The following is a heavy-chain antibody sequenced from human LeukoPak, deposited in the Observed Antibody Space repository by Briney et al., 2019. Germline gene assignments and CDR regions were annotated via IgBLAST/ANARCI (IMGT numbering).Heavy chain of an antibody. J-gene: IGHJ4*02. Sequence: GGPLRLSCAASGFTFSSYAMSWVRQAPGKGLEWVANIKQDGSEKYYVDSVKGRFTISRDNAKNSLYLQMNSLRAEDTAVYYCASPVVAATGSDYWGQGTLVTVSS. CDR3: ASPVVAATGSDY. CDR1: GFTFSSYA. D-gene: IGHD2-15*01. V-gene: IGHV3-7*01. CDR2: IKQDGSEK.